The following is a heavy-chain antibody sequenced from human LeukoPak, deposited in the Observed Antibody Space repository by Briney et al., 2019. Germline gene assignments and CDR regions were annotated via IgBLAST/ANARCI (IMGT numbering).Heavy chain of an antibody. D-gene: IGHD2/OR15-2a*01. Sequence: SETLSLTCTVSGGSISRDYWSWIRQAAGKGLVWIGRIYTGGSTNYNPSLRSRVTMSIDTSKNQFSLKLSSVTAADTAVYYRARGSSIDFDYWGPGTLVTVSS. CDR3: ARGSSIDFDY. V-gene: IGHV4-4*07. CDR1: GGSISRDY. J-gene: IGHJ4*02. CDR2: IYTGGST.